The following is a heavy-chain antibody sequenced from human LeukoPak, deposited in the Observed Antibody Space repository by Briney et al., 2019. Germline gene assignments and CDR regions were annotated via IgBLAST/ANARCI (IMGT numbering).Heavy chain of an antibody. D-gene: IGHD3-10*01. CDR1: GGTISNYV. J-gene: IGHJ4*02. Sequence: ASVKVSCKAAGGTISNYVISWVRQAPGQGLEWMGGIIPIFTTANYAQKFQGRVTITADESTSTAYMELRSLRSDDTAVYYCARHFYGSGTYYHFDYWGQGTLVTVSS. CDR2: IIPIFTTA. CDR3: ARHFYGSGTYYHFDY. V-gene: IGHV1-69*13.